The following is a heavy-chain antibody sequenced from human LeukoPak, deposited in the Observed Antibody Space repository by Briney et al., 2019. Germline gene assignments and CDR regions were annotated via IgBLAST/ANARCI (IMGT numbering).Heavy chain of an antibody. CDR2: IKSKTDGGTT. J-gene: IGHJ4*02. D-gene: IGHD3-22*01. Sequence: GGSLRLSCAASGFTFSNAWMSWVRQAPGKGLEWVGRIKSKTDGGTTDYAAPEKGRFTISRDDSKNTLYLQMNSLKTEDTAVYYCTTQHDNQYYYDSSGYYYRASFDYWGQGTLVTVSS. V-gene: IGHV3-15*01. CDR3: TTQHDNQYYYDSSGYYYRASFDY. CDR1: GFTFSNAW.